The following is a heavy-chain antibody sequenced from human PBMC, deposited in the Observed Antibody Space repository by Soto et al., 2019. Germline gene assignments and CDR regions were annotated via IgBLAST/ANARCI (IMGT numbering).Heavy chain of an antibody. CDR3: AKMEGMDTWASSFDY. Sequence: EVQVLESGGGLVQPGGSLRLSCAATGFTFSDFAMSWVRQAPGKGLEWVSRIYGGGNGPHYADSVKGRVTISRNNSKNTLYLQMNSLRAEDTTVYYCAKMEGMDTWASSFDYWGQGTLVTVSS. V-gene: IGHV3-23*01. CDR2: IYGGGNGP. CDR1: GFTFSDFA. D-gene: IGHD5-18*01. J-gene: IGHJ4*02.